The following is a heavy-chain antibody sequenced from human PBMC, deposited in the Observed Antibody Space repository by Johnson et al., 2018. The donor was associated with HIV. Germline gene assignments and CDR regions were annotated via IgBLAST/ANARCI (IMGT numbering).Heavy chain of an antibody. D-gene: IGHD4-23*01. CDR2: IKQDGSEK. Sequence: VQLVESGGGLVQPGGSLRLSCAASGFTFSSYWMSWVRQAPGKGLEWVANIKQDGSEKYYVGSVKGRFTISRDNAKNSLYLQMNSLRAGDTAVYYCAREAQTHAFDIWGQGTMVTVSS. CDR3: AREAQTHAFDI. J-gene: IGHJ3*02. CDR1: GFTFSSYW. V-gene: IGHV3-7*01.